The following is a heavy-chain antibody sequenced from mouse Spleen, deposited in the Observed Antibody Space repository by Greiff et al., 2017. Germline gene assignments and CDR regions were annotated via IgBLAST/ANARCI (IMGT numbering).Heavy chain of an antibody. D-gene: IGHD2-5*01. Sequence: QVQLQQPGAELVKPGASVKLSCKASGYTFTSYWMQWVKQRPGQGLEWIGEIDPSDSYTNYNQKFKGKATLTVDTSSSTAYMQLSSLTSEDSAVYYCARSRSNYLYYFDYWGQGTTLTVSS. V-gene: IGHV1-50*01. CDR1: GYTFTSYW. CDR2: IDPSDSYT. CDR3: ARSRSNYLYYFDY. J-gene: IGHJ2*01.